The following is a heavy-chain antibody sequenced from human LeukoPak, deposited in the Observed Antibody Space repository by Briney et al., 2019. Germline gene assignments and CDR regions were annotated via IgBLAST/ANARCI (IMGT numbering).Heavy chain of an antibody. J-gene: IGHJ4*02. CDR1: GFTFSSYS. Sequence: PGGSLRLSCAASGFTFSSYSMNWVRQAPGKGLEWVSSISSSSSYIYYADSVKGRFTISRDNAKNSLYLQMNSLRAEDTAVYYCAASGASSSLLVRYWGQGTLVTVSS. D-gene: IGHD6-6*01. CDR3: AASGASSSLLVRY. CDR2: ISSSSSYI. V-gene: IGHV3-21*01.